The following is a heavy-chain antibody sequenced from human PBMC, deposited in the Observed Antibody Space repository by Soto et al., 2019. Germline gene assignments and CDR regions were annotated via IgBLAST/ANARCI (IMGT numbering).Heavy chain of an antibody. V-gene: IGHV1-69*11. Sequence: SVKVSCKASGGTFSSSGFSWVRQAPGQGLEWMGMIVPSLDTTNYAQKFQARVTITADEVTSTAYMELRSLRSEDTAVYYCARWPQPRYTADPCAVDVWGQGXRATVYS. CDR2: IVPSLDTT. CDR3: ARWPQPRYTADPCAVDV. D-gene: IGHD3-16*02. J-gene: IGHJ6*02. CDR1: GGTFSSSG.